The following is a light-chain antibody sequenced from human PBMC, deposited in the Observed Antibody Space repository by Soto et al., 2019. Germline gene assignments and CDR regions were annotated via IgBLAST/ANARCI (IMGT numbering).Light chain of an antibody. Sequence: EIVLTQSPATLSLSPGERATLSCRTSQSISSYLAWYQQKAGQAPRVLIYDVSNRATGIPARFSGSGSGTDFTLTISSLEPEDFAVYYCQQRANWPLTFGGGTKVEIK. CDR1: QSISSY. J-gene: IGKJ4*01. CDR3: QQRANWPLT. CDR2: DVS. V-gene: IGKV3-11*01.